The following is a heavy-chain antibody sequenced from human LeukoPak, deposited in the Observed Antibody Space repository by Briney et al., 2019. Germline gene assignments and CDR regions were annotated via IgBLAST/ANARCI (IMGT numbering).Heavy chain of an antibody. CDR2: FDPEDGET. Sequence: ASVKVSCKVSGYTLTELSMHWVRQAPGKGLEWMGGFDPEDGETIYAQKFQGGVTMTEDTSTDTAYMELSSLRSEDTAVYYCATSGACSGGSCYSFDYWGQGTLVTVSS. CDR3: ATSGACSGGSCYSFDY. CDR1: GYTLTELS. J-gene: IGHJ4*02. V-gene: IGHV1-24*01. D-gene: IGHD2-15*01.